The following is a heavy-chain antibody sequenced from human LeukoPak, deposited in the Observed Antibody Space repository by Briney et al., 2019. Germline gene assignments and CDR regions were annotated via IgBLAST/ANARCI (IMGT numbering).Heavy chain of an antibody. J-gene: IGHJ4*02. V-gene: IGHV3-7*01. D-gene: IGHD5/OR15-5a*01. Sequence: GGSLRLSCAASGFTFSSYWMSWVRQAPGKGLGWVANIKQDGSEKYYLDSVKGRFTISRDNAKNSVYLQMNSLRVEDTAVYYCACVTPDYWGQGTLVTVSS. CDR1: GFTFSSYW. CDR2: IKQDGSEK. CDR3: ACVTPDY.